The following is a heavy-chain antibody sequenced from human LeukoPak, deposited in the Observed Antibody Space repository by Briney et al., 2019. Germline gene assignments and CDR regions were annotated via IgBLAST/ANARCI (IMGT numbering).Heavy chain of an antibody. D-gene: IGHD5-12*01. CDR1: GYTFTGYY. Sequence: ASVKVSCKASGYTFTGYYMHWVRQAPGQGLEWMAWINPNSGVTNYAQKFQGRVTMTRDTSISTAYMELSRLRSDDTAVYYCARDSGNSGHDYWGQGTLVTVFS. J-gene: IGHJ4*02. CDR2: INPNSGVT. CDR3: ARDSGNSGHDY. V-gene: IGHV1-2*02.